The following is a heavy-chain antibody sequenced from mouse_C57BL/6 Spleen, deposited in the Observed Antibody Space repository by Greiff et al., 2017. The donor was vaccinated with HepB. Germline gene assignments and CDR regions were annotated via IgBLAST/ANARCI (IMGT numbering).Heavy chain of an antibody. CDR1: GYTFTSYW. CDR3: ARSLYGSSYRYFDV. V-gene: IGHV1-64*01. J-gene: IGHJ1*03. D-gene: IGHD1-1*01. Sequence: QVHVKQPGAELVKPGASVKLSCKASGYTFTSYWMHWVKQRPGQGLEWIGMIHPNSGSTNYNEKFKSKATLTVDKSSSTAYMQLSSLTSEDSAVYYCARSLYGSSYRYFDVWGTGTTVTVSS. CDR2: IHPNSGST.